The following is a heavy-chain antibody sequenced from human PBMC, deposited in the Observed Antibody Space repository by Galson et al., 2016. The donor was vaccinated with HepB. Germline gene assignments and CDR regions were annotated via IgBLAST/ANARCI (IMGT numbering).Heavy chain of an antibody. D-gene: IGHD5-24*01. Sequence: SLRLSCAASGFSFGSYGMHWVRQAPGKGLEWVAVITDDGGNRDSVDSVRGRFTISRDNYTNMLYLQMNSLRGDDTAVYYCAKRGRISTDNRYYYAIDVWGKGTTVTVSS. CDR2: ITDDGGNR. CDR3: AKRGRISTDNRYYYAIDV. J-gene: IGHJ6*04. V-gene: IGHV3-30*18. CDR1: GFSFGSYG.